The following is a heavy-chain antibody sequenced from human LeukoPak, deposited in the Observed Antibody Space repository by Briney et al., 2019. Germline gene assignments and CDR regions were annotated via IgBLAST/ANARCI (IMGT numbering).Heavy chain of an antibody. J-gene: IGHJ4*02. CDR1: GGSFSGYY. V-gene: IGHV4-34*01. CDR3: ARDSDPAVAGAIDY. D-gene: IGHD6-19*01. CDR2: INHSGST. Sequence: SETLSLTCAVYGGSFSGYYWSWIRQPPGKGLEWIGEINHSGSTNYNPSLKSRVTISVDTSKNQFSLKLSSVTAADTAVYYCARDSDPAVAGAIDYWGQGTLVTVSS.